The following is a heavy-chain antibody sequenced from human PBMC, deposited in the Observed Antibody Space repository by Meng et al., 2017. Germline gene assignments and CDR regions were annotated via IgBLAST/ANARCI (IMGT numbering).Heavy chain of an antibody. V-gene: IGHV3-48*03. CDR3: ARARYYYDSSGSLPAAG. J-gene: IGHJ4*02. Sequence: GESLKISCAASGFTFSTYEMNWVRQAPGKGLEWVSYISDTGSPIYYADSVKGRFTISRDNPKNSLYLQMNSLRAEDTGFYYCARARYYYDSSGSLPAAGWGRGTLVTVSS. D-gene: IGHD3-22*01. CDR1: GFTFSTYE. CDR2: ISDTGSPI.